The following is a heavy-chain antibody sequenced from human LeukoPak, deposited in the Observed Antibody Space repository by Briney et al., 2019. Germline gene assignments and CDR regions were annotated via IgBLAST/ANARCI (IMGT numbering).Heavy chain of an antibody. CDR1: GGSISSYY. J-gene: IGHJ5*02. Sequence: SETLSLTCTVSGGSISSYYWSWIRQPPGKGLEWIGYIYYSGSTNYNPSLKSRVTISVDTSKNQFSLKLSSVTAADTAVYYCARDSSRLAAAGQFDPWGQGTLVTVSS. D-gene: IGHD6-13*01. V-gene: IGHV4-59*01. CDR3: ARDSSRLAAAGQFDP. CDR2: IYYSGST.